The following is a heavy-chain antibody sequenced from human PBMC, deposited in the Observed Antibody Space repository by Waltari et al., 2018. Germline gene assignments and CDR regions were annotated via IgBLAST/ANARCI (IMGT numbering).Heavy chain of an antibody. CDR3: ANYQVVADPEYY. CDR2: ISGSGRST. V-gene: IGHV3-23*04. D-gene: IGHD2-15*01. CDR1: GFTFSSYA. J-gene: IGHJ4*02. Sequence: EVQLVESGGGLVQPGGSLRLSCAASGFTFSSYAMSWVRQAPGKGLEWVSAISGSGRSTYYADAVKGRFTISRDNSKNTLYLQMNSLRAEDTAVYYCANYQVVADPEYYWGQGTLVTVSS.